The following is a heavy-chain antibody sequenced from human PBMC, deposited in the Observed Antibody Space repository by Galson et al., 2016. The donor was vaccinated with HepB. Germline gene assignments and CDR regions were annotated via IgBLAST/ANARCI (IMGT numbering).Heavy chain of an antibody. D-gene: IGHD3-16*01. V-gene: IGHV3-21*01. J-gene: IGHJ4*02. CDR3: TNLGISGY. CDR1: GFTFSSYT. Sequence: SLRLSCAVSGFTFSSYTMNWVRQAPGKGLEWVSSISRSSSHIYYADSVKGRFTISRDNAENSLYLQMNSLRVEDTAVYYCTNLGISGYWGQGTLVTVSS. CDR2: ISRSSSHI.